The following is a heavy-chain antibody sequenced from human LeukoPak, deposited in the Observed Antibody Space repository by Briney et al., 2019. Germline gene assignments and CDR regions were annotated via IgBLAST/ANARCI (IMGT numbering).Heavy chain of an antibody. Sequence: SETLSLTCTVSGGSNSSCYWSWIRQPPGKGLEWIGYIYYSGSTNYNPSLESRVTISVDTSKNQFSLKLSSVTAADTAVYYCAREKMGTPPWPSTKSYWYFDLWGRGTLVTVSS. V-gene: IGHV4-59*12. D-gene: IGHD7-27*01. CDR2: IYYSGST. CDR1: GGSNSSCY. CDR3: AREKMGTPPWPSTKSYWYFDL. J-gene: IGHJ2*01.